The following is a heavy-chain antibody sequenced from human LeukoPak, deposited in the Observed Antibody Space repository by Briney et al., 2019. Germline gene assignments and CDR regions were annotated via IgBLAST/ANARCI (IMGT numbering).Heavy chain of an antibody. Sequence: SETLSLTCTVSGDSISSYYCSWIRQPPGKGLEWIGYIYYSGSTYYNPSLKSRVTISVDTSKNQFSLKLSSVTAADTAVYYCARVVSFGGSIRWFDPWGQGTLVTVSS. CDR2: IYYSGST. D-gene: IGHD3-10*01. V-gene: IGHV4-59*12. J-gene: IGHJ5*02. CDR1: GDSISSYY. CDR3: ARVVSFGGSIRWFDP.